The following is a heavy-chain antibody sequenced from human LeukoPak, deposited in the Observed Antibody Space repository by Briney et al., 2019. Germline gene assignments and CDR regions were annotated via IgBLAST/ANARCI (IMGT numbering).Heavy chain of an antibody. V-gene: IGHV3-9*01. CDR3: TRTHIAQYDFWTASL. D-gene: IGHD3-3*01. CDR2: ISWNSGSI. Sequence: PGRSLRLSCAASGFNFGDYAIHWVRQAPGKGLEWVSGISWNSGSIDYADSVKGRFTISRDNAKNSLYLQMNSLRAEDTAVYYCTRTHIAQYDFWTASLWGQGTLVTVSS. CDR1: GFNFGDYA. J-gene: IGHJ4*02.